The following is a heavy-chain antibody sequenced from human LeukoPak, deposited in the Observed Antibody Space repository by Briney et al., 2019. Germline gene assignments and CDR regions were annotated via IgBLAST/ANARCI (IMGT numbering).Heavy chain of an antibody. CDR1: GFTFSSYA. V-gene: IGHV3-23*01. D-gene: IGHD1-26*01. CDR2: ISGSGGST. CDR3: AKALVGATRYYFDY. Sequence: GGPLRLSCAASGFTFSSYAMSWVRQAPGKGLEWVSAISGSGGSTYYADSVKGRFTISRDNSKNTLYLQMNSLRAEDTAVYYCAKALVGATRYYFDYWGQGTLVTVSS. J-gene: IGHJ4*02.